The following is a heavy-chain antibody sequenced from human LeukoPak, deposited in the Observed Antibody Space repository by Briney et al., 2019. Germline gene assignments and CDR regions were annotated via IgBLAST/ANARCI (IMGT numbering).Heavy chain of an antibody. CDR3: ASSSSGYYSSFDY. Sequence: GGSLRLSCAASGFTFSSYRMNWVRQAPGKGLEWVSSISSGSLYIYYADSVKGRFTISRDNAKNSLYLQMSSLRAEDTAVYYCASSSSGYYSSFDYWGQGTLVTVSS. V-gene: IGHV3-21*01. D-gene: IGHD3-22*01. CDR1: GFTFSSYR. J-gene: IGHJ4*02. CDR2: ISSGSLYI.